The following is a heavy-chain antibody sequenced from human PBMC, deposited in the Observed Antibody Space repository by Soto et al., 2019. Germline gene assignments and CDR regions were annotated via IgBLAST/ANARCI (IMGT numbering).Heavy chain of an antibody. V-gene: IGHV3-48*02. D-gene: IGHD6-13*01. CDR2: ISRSSTTI. CDR1: GFAFSSYT. CDR3: ARDGGQQLVFDY. J-gene: IGHJ4*02. Sequence: EVQLVESGGGLVQPGGSLRLSCAASGFAFSSYTMNWVRQAPGKGLEWVSYISRSSTTIYYADSVKGRFTISRDNAKNSLYLQMNSLRDEDTAVYYCARDGGQQLVFDYWGQGTLVTVSS.